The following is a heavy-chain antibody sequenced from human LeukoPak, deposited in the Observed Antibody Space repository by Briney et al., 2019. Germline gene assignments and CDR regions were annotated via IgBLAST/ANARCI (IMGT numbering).Heavy chain of an antibody. CDR2: IFSGGST. J-gene: IGHJ4*02. D-gene: IGHD6-19*01. CDR3: ARDLKTSGWYGDFDY. CDR1: GFTVSGNY. Sequence: PGGSLRLSCVASGFTVSGNYMSWVRQAPGKGLEWVSAIFSGGSTFYADSVTGRFTISRDNSKNTVYLEMNSLRAEDTAVYYCARDLKTSGWYGDFDYWGQGTLVTVSS. V-gene: IGHV3-53*01.